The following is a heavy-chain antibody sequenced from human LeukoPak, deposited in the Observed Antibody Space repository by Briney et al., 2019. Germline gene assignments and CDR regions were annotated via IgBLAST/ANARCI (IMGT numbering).Heavy chain of an antibody. CDR2: INPNSGGT. D-gene: IGHD2-8*02. V-gene: IGHV1-2*02. CDR3: ARSKWFTGAFDI. Sequence: ASVKVSCKASGYTFTGYYMHWVRQAPGQGLEWMGWINPNSGGTNYAQKFQGRVTMTRDTSISTAYMELSRLRPDDTAVYYCARSKWFTGAFDIWGQGTLVTVSS. CDR1: GYTFTGYY. J-gene: IGHJ4*02.